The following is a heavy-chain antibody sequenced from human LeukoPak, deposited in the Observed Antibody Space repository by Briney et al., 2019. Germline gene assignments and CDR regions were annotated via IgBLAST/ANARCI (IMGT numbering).Heavy chain of an antibody. D-gene: IGHD6-13*01. V-gene: IGHV4-59*01. Sequence: SGTLSLTCAVSGGSISSYYWSWIRQPPGKGLEWIGYIYYSGSTNYNPSLKSRVTISVDTSKNQFSLKLSSVTAADTAVYYCARVGYSSSWYPYYFDYWGQGTLVTVSS. J-gene: IGHJ4*02. CDR3: ARVGYSSSWYPYYFDY. CDR2: IYYSGST. CDR1: GGSISSYY.